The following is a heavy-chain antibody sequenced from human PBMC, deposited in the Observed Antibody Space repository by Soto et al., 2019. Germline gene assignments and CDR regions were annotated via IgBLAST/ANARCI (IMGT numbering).Heavy chain of an antibody. V-gene: IGHV4-34*01. CDR3: SRSYSGPFDP. CDR1: GGSLSSYY. D-gene: IGHD6-13*01. CDR2: VTQSGTI. Sequence: SETLSLTCAVYGGSLSSYYWNWIRHPPGKGLEWIGEVTQSGTINYNPSLKSRVTMSVDTSKNQFSLRLISVTAADTAVYYCSRSYSGPFDPWGQGTLVTVSS. J-gene: IGHJ5*02.